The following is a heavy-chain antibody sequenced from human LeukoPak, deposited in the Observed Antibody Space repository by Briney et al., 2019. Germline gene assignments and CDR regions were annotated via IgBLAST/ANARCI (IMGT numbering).Heavy chain of an antibody. V-gene: IGHV1-24*01. CDR1: GYTLTELS. CDR3: ATGHCSSTSCHRYYYYYYMDV. CDR2: FDPEDGET. D-gene: IGHD2-2*01. Sequence: ASVKVSCKVSGYTLTELSMHWVRQAPGKGLEWMGGFDPEDGETIHAQKFQGRVTMTEDTSTDTAYMELSSLRSEDTAVYYCATGHCSSTSCHRYYYYYYMDVWGKGTTVTVSS. J-gene: IGHJ6*03.